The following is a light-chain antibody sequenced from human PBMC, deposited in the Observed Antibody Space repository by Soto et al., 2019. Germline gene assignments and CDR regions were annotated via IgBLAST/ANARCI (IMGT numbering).Light chain of an antibody. Sequence: EIVTTQPPATLSVSPGERATLSCSASQSISSNLAWYQQKPGQAPRLLMFRTSSRATGFPARFSGSGSGTEFNLTISSLQSEDFGVYYCQQYNNWPRATFGGGTKVDIK. J-gene: IGKJ4*01. CDR3: QQYNNWPRAT. V-gene: IGKV3-15*01. CDR1: QSISSN. CDR2: RTS.